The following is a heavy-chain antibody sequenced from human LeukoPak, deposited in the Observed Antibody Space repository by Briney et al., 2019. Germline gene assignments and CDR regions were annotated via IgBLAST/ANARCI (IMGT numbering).Heavy chain of an antibody. V-gene: IGHV3-64D*09. CDR1: GFTFSIYV. J-gene: IGHJ4*02. D-gene: IGHD3-22*01. CDR2: ISSNGGST. Sequence: GGSLRLSCSASGFTFSIYVMHWVRQAPGKGLEDVSAISSNGGSTYYADSVKGRFTISRDNSKNTLFLQMSSLRAEDTAVYYCVKDDRYYYDRSGYPSWGQGTLVTVSS. CDR3: VKDDRYYYDRSGYPS.